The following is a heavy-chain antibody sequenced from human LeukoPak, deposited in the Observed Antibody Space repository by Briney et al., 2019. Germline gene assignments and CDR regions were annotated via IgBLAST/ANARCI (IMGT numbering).Heavy chain of an antibody. V-gene: IGHV3-23*01. CDR2: VSNSGGST. Sequence: GGSLRLSCEASGLTFSKYAMNWVRQAPGKGLEWVSGVSNSGGSTYYADSVKGRFTISRDNSMNRLHLQMNSLRAEDTAVYYCAKDLAYSNSRFWGQGTLVTVSS. CDR1: GLTFSKYA. J-gene: IGHJ4*02. D-gene: IGHD6-13*01. CDR3: AKDLAYSNSRF.